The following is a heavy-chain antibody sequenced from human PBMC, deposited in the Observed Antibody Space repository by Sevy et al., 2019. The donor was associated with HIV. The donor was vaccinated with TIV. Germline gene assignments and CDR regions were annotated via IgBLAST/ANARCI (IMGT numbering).Heavy chain of an antibody. D-gene: IGHD2-15*01. J-gene: IGHJ1*01. V-gene: IGHV3-9*01. Sequence: GGSLRLSCAASGFTFDDYAMHWVRQAPGKGLEWVSGISWNSGSIGYADSVKGRFTISRDNAKNSLYLQMNSLRAEETALYYCAKDKWYCSGGSCYSEYFQHWGQGTLVTVSS. CDR3: AKDKWYCSGGSCYSEYFQH. CDR1: GFTFDDYA. CDR2: ISWNSGSI.